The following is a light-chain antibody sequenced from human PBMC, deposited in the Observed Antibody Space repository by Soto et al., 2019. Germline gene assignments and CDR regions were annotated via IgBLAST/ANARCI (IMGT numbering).Light chain of an antibody. V-gene: IGLV2-23*01. CDR1: SSDVGSYNL. J-gene: IGLJ1*01. CDR3: CSYAGSDYF. Sequence: QSVLTQPASVSGSPGQSITISCTGTSSDVGSYNLVSWYQQHPGKAPKLMIYEGSKRPSGVSNRFSGSKSGNTASLTISGPQAEDGADYYCCSYAGSDYFFGTGTKPPVL. CDR2: EGS.